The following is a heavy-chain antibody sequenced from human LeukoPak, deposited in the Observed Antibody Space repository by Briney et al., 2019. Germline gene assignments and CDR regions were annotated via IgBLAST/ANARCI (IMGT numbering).Heavy chain of an antibody. V-gene: IGHV1-8*01. Sequence: ASVKVSCKASGYTFTRYDINWVRQATGQRLEWMGWMNPNSGNTGYAQKFQGRVTMTRNTSISTAYMELSSLRSEDTAVYYCARDNGGTAMAYYYYYYMDVWGKGTTVTISS. CDR2: MNPNSGNT. CDR1: GYTFTRYD. D-gene: IGHD5-18*01. CDR3: ARDNGGTAMAYYYYYYMDV. J-gene: IGHJ6*03.